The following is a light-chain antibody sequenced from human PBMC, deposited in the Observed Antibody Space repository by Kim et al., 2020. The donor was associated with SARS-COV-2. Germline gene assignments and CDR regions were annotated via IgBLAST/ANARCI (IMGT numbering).Light chain of an antibody. V-gene: IGLV3-19*01. Sequence: SSELTQDPAVFVALGQTVRITCQGDSLRSYYASWYQQNPGQAPVLVIYGKNNRPSGIPDRFSGSSSGNTASLTITGAQAEDEADYYCNSRDSSGNHYVFGTGTKVTVL. CDR1: SLRSYY. CDR2: GKN. CDR3: NSRDSSGNHYV. J-gene: IGLJ1*01.